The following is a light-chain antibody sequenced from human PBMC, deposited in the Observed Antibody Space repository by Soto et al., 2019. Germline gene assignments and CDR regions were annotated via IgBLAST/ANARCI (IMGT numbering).Light chain of an antibody. J-gene: IGKJ4*01. CDR3: QQYNSYLT. Sequence: DIQMTQSPSTLSASVRDRVTITCRASQSIGRWLAWYQQKPGKAPKLLIFDASTLESGVPSRFSGSGSGTEFTLVISSLQADVFATYYCQQYNSYLTFGGGTKVDI. V-gene: IGKV1-5*01. CDR1: QSIGRW. CDR2: DAS.